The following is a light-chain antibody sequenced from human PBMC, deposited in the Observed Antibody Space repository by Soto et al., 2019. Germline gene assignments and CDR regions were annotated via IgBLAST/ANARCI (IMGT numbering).Light chain of an antibody. CDR2: GTS. J-gene: IGKJ1*01. V-gene: IGKV3-20*01. CDR3: QQYDTSPRT. CDR1: QSVGSNY. Sequence: EIVLTQSPGTLSLSPGERATLSCRASQSVGSNYLAWFQQKPGQAPRLLIYGTSSRATGIPDRFSGSGSGTDFTLTISRLEPEDFAVDYCQQYDTSPRTFGQGTKVEIK.